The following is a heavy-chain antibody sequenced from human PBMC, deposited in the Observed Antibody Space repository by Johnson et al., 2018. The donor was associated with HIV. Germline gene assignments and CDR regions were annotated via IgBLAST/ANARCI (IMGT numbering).Heavy chain of an antibody. V-gene: IGHV3-53*01. CDR3: ASTRGYSGSRWDGAFDI. CDR1: GFTVSSIY. D-gene: IGHD5-12*01. Sequence: VQLVESGGDLIQPGGSLRLSCAASGFTVSSIYMTWIRQAPGKGLEWVSVIYSGGSTYYADSVKGRFTISRDNSKNTLYLQMNSLRAEDTAVYYCASTRGYSGSRWDGAFDIWGQGTMVTVSS. J-gene: IGHJ3*02. CDR2: IYSGGST.